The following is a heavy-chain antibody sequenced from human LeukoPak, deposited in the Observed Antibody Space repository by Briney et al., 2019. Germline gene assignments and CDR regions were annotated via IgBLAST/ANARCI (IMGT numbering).Heavy chain of an antibody. V-gene: IGHV1-46*01. CDR3: ARWTRILWRGPGWFDP. D-gene: IGHD2-21*02. CDR2: INPSGGST. J-gene: IGHJ5*02. CDR1: GYTFTSYY. Sequence: ASVKVSCKASGYTFTSYYMHWVRQAPGQGLEWMGIINPSGGSTSYAQKFQGRVTMTRGTSTSTVYMELSSLRSEDTAVYYCARWTRILWRGPGWFDPWGQGTLVTVSS.